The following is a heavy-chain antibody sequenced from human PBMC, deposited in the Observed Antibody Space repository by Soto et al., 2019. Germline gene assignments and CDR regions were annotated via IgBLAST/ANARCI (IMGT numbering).Heavy chain of an antibody. CDR2: IGTSGDT. D-gene: IGHD3-10*01. CDR1: GFTFSTHA. CDR3: VKDHGTAMIRGGLDS. J-gene: IGHJ4*02. Sequence: PGGSLRLSCAASGFTFSTHALAWVRQAPGMGLEWVSVIGTSGDTPYADSVKGRFTISRDNSKNTLYLQMSSLRPEDTAVYYCVKDHGTAMIRGGLDSWGQGALVTVSS. V-gene: IGHV3-23*01.